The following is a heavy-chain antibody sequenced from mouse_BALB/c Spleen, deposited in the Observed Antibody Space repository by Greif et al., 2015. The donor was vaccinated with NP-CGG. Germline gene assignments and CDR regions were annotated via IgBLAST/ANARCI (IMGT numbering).Heavy chain of an antibody. CDR2: INPSTGYT. D-gene: IGHD2-2*01. V-gene: IGHV1-7*01. Sequence: QVQLQQPGAELAKPGASVKMSCKASGYTFTSYWMHWVKQRPGQGLEWIGYINPSTGYTEYNQKFKDKATLTADKSSSTAYMQLSSLTSEDSAVYYCARRDGSDGFDYWGQGTTLTVSS. CDR3: ARRDGSDGFDY. CDR1: GYTFTSYW. J-gene: IGHJ2*01.